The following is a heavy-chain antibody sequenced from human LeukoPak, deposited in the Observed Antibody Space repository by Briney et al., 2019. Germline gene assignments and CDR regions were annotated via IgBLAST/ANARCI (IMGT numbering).Heavy chain of an antibody. CDR3: ARVPSGDAFDI. V-gene: IGHV1-2*02. CDR2: INPNSGGT. J-gene: IGHJ3*02. CDR1: VYTFTSYG. Sequence: ASVKVSCKASVYTFTSYGISWVRQAPGQGLEWMGWINPNSGGTNYAQKFQGRVTMTRDTSISTAYMELSRLRSDDTAVYYCARVPSGDAFDIWGQGTMVTVSS.